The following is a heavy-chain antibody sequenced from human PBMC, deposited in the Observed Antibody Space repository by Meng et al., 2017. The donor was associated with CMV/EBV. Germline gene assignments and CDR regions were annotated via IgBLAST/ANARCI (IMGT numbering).Heavy chain of an antibody. V-gene: IGHV6-1*01. CDR1: GDSVSSNSAA. J-gene: IGHJ6*02. Sequence: SCAISGDSVSSNSAAWNWIRQSPSRGLEWLGRTYYRSKWYNDYAVSVKSRITIHPDTSKNQFSLQLNSVTPEDTAVYYCARSLIVVVPAALGQYYYYGMDVWGQGTTVTVSS. CDR2: TYYRSKWYN. CDR3: ARSLIVVVPAALGQYYYYGMDV. D-gene: IGHD2-2*01.